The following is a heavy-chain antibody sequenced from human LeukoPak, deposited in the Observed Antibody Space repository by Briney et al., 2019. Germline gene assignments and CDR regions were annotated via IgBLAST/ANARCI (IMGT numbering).Heavy chain of an antibody. CDR3: ARDKDYYYYMDV. V-gene: IGHV4-4*07. Sequence: SETLSLTCTVSGGSISSYYWTWIRQPAGKGLEWIGRTHTSGSTYYNPSLKSRVTISVDTSKNQFSLKLSSVTAADTAVYYCARDKDYYYYMDVWGKGTTVTVSS. J-gene: IGHJ6*03. D-gene: IGHD2-15*01. CDR1: GGSISSYY. CDR2: THTSGST.